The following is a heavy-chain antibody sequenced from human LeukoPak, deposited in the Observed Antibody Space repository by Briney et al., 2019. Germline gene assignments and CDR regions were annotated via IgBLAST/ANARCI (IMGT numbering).Heavy chain of an antibody. CDR2: ISAYNGNT. CDR1: GYTFTSYG. Sequence: ASVKVSCKASGYTFTSYGISWVRQAPGQGLEWMGWISAYNGNTNYAQKLQGRVTMTTDTSTSTACMELRSLRSDDTAVYYCARDRSGYGMDVWGQGTTVTVSS. D-gene: IGHD2-15*01. V-gene: IGHV1-18*01. CDR3: ARDRSGYGMDV. J-gene: IGHJ6*02.